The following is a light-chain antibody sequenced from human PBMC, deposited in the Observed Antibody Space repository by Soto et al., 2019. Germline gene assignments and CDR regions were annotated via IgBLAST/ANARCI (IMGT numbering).Light chain of an antibody. CDR1: QSIRSW. CDR2: DAY. J-gene: IGKJ4*01. V-gene: IGKV1-5*01. CDR3: HQYESYSPLT. Sequence: DIRVTKSPSTLSASEGDRVTITCRASQSIRSWLAWYQQKPGKAPKLLIYDAYSLESGVPSRFSGRRSGTEFTLTIAGLQPEDFATYYCHQYESYSPLTFGGGTKVDIK.